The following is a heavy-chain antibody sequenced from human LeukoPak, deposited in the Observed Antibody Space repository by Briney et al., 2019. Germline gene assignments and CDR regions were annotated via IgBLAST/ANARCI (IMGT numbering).Heavy chain of an antibody. D-gene: IGHD3-22*01. Sequence: GGSLKISCKGSGYSFTSYWIGWVRQMPGKGLEWMGIIYPGDSDTRYSPSFQGQVTISADKSISTAYLQWSSLKASDTAMYYCARRRYYDSSGYYKKNYYYYGMDVWGQGTTATVSS. CDR3: ARRRYYDSSGYYKKNYYYYGMDV. J-gene: IGHJ6*02. CDR2: IYPGDSDT. V-gene: IGHV5-51*01. CDR1: GYSFTSYW.